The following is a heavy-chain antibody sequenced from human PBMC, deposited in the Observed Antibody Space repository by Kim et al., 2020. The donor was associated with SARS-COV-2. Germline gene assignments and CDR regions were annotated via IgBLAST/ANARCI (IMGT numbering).Heavy chain of an antibody. Sequence: SVKVSCKASGGTFSSYAISWVRHAPGQGLEWMGRIIPILGIANYAQKFQGRVTITADKSTSTAYMELSSLRSEDTAVYYFARVSGYCSGGSCYGGYYYYGMDVWGQGTTVTVSS. CDR3: ARVSGYCSGGSCYGGYYYYGMDV. D-gene: IGHD2-15*01. CDR1: GGTFSSYA. CDR2: IIPILGIA. J-gene: IGHJ6*02. V-gene: IGHV1-69*04.